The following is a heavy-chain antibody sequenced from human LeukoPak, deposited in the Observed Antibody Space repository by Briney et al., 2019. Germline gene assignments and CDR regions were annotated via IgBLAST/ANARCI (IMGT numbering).Heavy chain of an antibody. Sequence: GGPRRLSWEPSGFPFSTYSMNWVRQAPGKGRGGVSSISSSSSYIYYADSVKGRFTISRDNAKNSLYLQMNSLRAEDTAVYYCAREGADYGDYVFDYWGQGTLVTVSS. CDR2: ISSSSSYI. CDR1: GFPFSTYS. J-gene: IGHJ4*02. CDR3: AREGADYGDYVFDY. V-gene: IGHV3-21*01. D-gene: IGHD4-17*01.